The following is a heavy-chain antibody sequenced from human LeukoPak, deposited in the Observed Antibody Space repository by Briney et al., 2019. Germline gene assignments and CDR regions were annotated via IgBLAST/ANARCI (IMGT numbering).Heavy chain of an antibody. CDR1: GFTFSSYA. CDR3: AKAVHSSSWYSEDWFDP. D-gene: IGHD6-13*01. CDR2: ISGSGGST. Sequence: GGSLRLSCAASGFTFSSYAMSWVRQAPGKGLEWVSAISGSGGSTYYADSVKGRFTISRDNSKNTLYLQMNSLRAEDTAVYYCAKAVHSSSWYSEDWFDPWGQGTTVTVSS. J-gene: IGHJ5*01. V-gene: IGHV3-23*01.